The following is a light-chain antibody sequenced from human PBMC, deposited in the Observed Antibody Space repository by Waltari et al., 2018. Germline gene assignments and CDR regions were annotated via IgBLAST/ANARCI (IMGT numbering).Light chain of an antibody. CDR2: DAS. CDR3: QQRYIWPPIT. V-gene: IGKV3-11*01. Sequence: EIVLTQSPATLSLSPGERATLSCRASQSVRGYLAWYQQRPGQAPRLLIFDASNRATGIPARFSGSGSGTDFTPTISSLEPEDFAVYYCQQRYIWPPITFGQGTRLDIK. J-gene: IGKJ5*01. CDR1: QSVRGY.